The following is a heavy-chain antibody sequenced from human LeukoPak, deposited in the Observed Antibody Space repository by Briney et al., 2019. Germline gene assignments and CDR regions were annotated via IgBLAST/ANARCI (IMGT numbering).Heavy chain of an antibody. CDR1: GFTFDDQA. V-gene: IGHV3-9*01. CDR2: ISWNSGSI. J-gene: IGHJ4*02. Sequence: PGRSLRLSCAASGFTFDDQAMHWVRQAPGKGLEWVSGISWNSGSIGYADSVKGRFTISRDNAKNSLYLQMNSLRAEDTALYYCAKDLPYCSGGSCGYYFDYWGQGTLVTVSS. CDR3: AKDLPYCSGGSCGYYFDY. D-gene: IGHD2-15*01.